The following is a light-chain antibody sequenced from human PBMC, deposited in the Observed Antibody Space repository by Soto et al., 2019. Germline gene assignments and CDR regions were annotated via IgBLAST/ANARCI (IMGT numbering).Light chain of an antibody. CDR3: QQYGSSPLT. V-gene: IGKV3-20*01. CDR2: GAS. CDR1: RPVGLGS. Sequence: EIVLTQSPGTLSLSPGDRATFSCRASRPVGLGSLAWYRQKPGQAPGLLIYGASSRATGIPDRFSGSESGTDFTLTISRLEPEDFAVYYCQQYGSSPLTFGGGTKVEIK. J-gene: IGKJ4*01.